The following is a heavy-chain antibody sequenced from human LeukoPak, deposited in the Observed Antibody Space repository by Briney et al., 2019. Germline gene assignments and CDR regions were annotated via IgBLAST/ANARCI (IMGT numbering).Heavy chain of an antibody. CDR2: FYDSGTT. CDR3: ARPYSGGWYGAFNI. J-gene: IGHJ3*02. D-gene: IGHD6-19*01. CDR1: GGSIRSYY. V-gene: IGHV4-59*08. Sequence: SETLSLTCTVSGGSIRSYYWRWIRQPPGKGLEWIGYFYDSGTTKYNPSLKSRVTISVDTSKNQFPLKLSSVTAADTAVYYCARPYSGGWYGAFNIWGQGTMVTVSS.